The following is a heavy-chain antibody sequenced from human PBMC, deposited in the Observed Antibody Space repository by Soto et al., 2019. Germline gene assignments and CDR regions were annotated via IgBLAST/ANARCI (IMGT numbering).Heavy chain of an antibody. CDR1: GYSFRNYW. J-gene: IGHJ4*02. D-gene: IGHD5-12*01. CDR3: ARISNGYNPDY. Sequence: PGESLKISCNVSGYSFRNYWIAWVRQMPGKGLEWVGIIFPGDSEARYSPSFQGQVTISVDASITTAYLQWSSLKASDTATYHCARISNGYNPDYWGQGTLVTVSS. CDR2: IFPGDSEA. V-gene: IGHV5-51*01.